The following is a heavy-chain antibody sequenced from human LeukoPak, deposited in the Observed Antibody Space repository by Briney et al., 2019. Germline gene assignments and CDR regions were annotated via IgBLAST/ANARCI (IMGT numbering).Heavy chain of an antibody. CDR3: AKDLLQTESYYGMDV. CDR2: ISYDGSNK. Sequence: GSLRLSCAASGFTFSSYGMHWVRQAPGKGLEWVAVISYDGSNKYNADSVKGRFTISRDNSKNTLYLQMNSLRAEDTAVYYCAKDLLQTESYYGMDVWGKGTTVTVS. D-gene: IGHD2-15*01. CDR1: GFTFSSYG. V-gene: IGHV3-30*18. J-gene: IGHJ6*04.